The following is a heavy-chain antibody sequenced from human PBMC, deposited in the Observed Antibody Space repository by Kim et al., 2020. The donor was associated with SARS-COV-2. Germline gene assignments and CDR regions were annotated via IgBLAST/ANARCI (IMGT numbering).Heavy chain of an antibody. CDR3: ARVSSSWTAYYFDY. J-gene: IGHJ4*02. Sequence: AVSVKSRITINPDTSKNQFSLQLNSVTPEDTAVYYCARVSSSWTAYYFDYWGQGTLVTVSS. V-gene: IGHV6-1*01. D-gene: IGHD6-13*01.